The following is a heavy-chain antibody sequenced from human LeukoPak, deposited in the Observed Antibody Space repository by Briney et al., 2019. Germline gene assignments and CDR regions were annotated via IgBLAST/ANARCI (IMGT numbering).Heavy chain of an antibody. V-gene: IGHV3-7*01. J-gene: IGHJ4*02. D-gene: IGHD1-26*01. CDR1: GFSFSSYW. CDR3: ARDRPSGSYPRGLDY. CDR2: INRDGSVK. Sequence: AGGSLRLSCAASGFSFSSYWMTWVRQGTGKGLEWVSNINRDGSVKHYMDSVKGRFTISRDNAKNSLYLQMNSLRAEDTAVYYCARDRPSGSYPRGLDYWGQGTLVTVSS.